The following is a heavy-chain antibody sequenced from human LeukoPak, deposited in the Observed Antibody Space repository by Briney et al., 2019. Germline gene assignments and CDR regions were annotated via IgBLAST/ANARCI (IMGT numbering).Heavy chain of an antibody. Sequence: SSVKVSCKASGGTFSSYAISWVRQAPGQGLEWMGRIIPIFGTANYAQKFQGRVTITTDESTSTAYMELSSLRSEDAAVYYCARDLSGVVVAATNWFDPWGQGTLVTVSS. CDR1: GGTFSSYA. CDR3: ARDLSGVVVAATNWFDP. D-gene: IGHD2-15*01. J-gene: IGHJ5*02. CDR2: IIPIFGTA. V-gene: IGHV1-69*05.